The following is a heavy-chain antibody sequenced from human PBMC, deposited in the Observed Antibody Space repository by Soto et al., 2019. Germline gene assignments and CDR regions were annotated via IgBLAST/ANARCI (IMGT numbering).Heavy chain of an antibody. CDR2: ISGSGGSK. CDR1: GFTFRSYA. J-gene: IGHJ6*02. V-gene: IGHV3-23*01. CDR3: ARASTISKYYYYYYGMDV. Sequence: GGSLRLSCAASGFTFRSYAMSWVRQAPGKGLEWVSVISGSGGSKYNADSVKGRSTISRDNSKNTLYLQMNSLRAEDTAVYYCARASTISKYYYYYYGMDVWGQGTTVTVSS. D-gene: IGHD3-3*01.